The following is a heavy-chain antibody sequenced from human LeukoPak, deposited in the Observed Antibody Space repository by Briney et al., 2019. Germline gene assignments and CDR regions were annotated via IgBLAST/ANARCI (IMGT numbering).Heavy chain of an antibody. CDR3: AGTVTTRYHFDY. D-gene: IGHD4-17*01. CDR1: GGSISSTSYY. V-gene: IGHV4-39*07. J-gene: IGHJ4*02. Sequence: PSETLSLTCTVSGGSISSTSYYWGWIRQPPGKGLEWIGSIYYTGSTYYNPSLKSRVTLSVDTSKKQFSLKLSSVTAADTAVYYCAGTVTTRYHFDYWGQGTLVTVSS. CDR2: IYYTGST.